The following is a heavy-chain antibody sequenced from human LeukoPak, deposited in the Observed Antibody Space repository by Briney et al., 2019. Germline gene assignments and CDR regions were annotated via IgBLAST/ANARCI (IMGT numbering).Heavy chain of an antibody. CDR1: GGSISSYY. CDR3: ARDSGTTGEVKFDP. V-gene: IGHV4-4*07. CDR2: IYTSGTI. D-gene: IGHD3-10*01. Sequence: SETLSLTCTVSGGSISSYYWSWSRQPAGTALEWIGRIYTSGTITYNPSLKSRVTMSVDTSKNQFSLKLSSVTAADTAVYYCARDSGTTGEVKFDPWGQGTLVTVSS. J-gene: IGHJ5*02.